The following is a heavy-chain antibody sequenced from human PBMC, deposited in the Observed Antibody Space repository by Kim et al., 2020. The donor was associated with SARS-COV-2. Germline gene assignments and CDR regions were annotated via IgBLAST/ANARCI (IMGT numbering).Heavy chain of an antibody. V-gene: IGHV3-73*01. CDR2: IRSKANSYAT. CDR1: GFTFSSSA. J-gene: IGHJ3*02. D-gene: IGHD1-1*01. CDR3: TSVPGTTLAFWGAFV. Sequence: GGSLRLSCAASGFTFSSSAMHWVRQASGQGLEWVCRIRSKANSYATVYAASVKGRFTISRDDSKSTVYLQMNSLKNEDTAVYYCTSVPGTTLAFWGAFV.